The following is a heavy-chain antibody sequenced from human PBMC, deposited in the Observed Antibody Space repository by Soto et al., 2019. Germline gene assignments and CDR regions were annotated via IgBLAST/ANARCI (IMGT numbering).Heavy chain of an antibody. J-gene: IGHJ6*02. CDR1: GGSFSGYY. V-gene: IGHV4-34*01. CDR3: ASPLYYYYGMDV. Sequence: SETLSLTCAVYGGSFSGYYWSWIRQPPGKGLEWIGEINHSGSTNYNPSLKSRVTISVDTSKNQFSLKLSSVTAADTAVYYCASPLYYYYGMDVWGQGTTVTVSS. CDR2: INHSGST.